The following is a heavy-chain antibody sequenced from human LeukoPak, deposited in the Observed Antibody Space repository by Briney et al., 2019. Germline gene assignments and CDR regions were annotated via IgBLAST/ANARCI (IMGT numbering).Heavy chain of an antibody. D-gene: IGHD6-13*01. J-gene: IGHJ6*02. CDR2: IYPGDSDT. V-gene: IGHV5-51*01. Sequence: GESLKISCKASGYTFTDYWIGWVRQMPGKGLEWMGIIYPGDSDTRYSPSFRGQVIISADKSIRTAYLQWTSLKASDTAMYYCASIIVAAAGRGYYYYGMDVWGQGTTVTVSS. CDR1: GYTFTDYW. CDR3: ASIIVAAAGRGYYYYGMDV.